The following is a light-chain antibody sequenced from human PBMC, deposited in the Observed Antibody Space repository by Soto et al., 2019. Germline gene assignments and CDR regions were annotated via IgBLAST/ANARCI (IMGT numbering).Light chain of an antibody. Sequence: ALTQPRSVSGSPGQSVTISCTGTSSDVGGYNYVSWYQQHPGKAPKLMIYDVSKRPSGVPDRFSGSKSGNTASLTISGIHAEDDPDYYCCSYAGSYTLGVFGTGTKVTVL. V-gene: IGLV2-11*01. J-gene: IGLJ1*01. CDR2: DVS. CDR1: SSDVGGYNY. CDR3: CSYAGSYTLGV.